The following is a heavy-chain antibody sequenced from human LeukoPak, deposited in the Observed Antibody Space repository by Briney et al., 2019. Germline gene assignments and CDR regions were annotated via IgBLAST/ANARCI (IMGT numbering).Heavy chain of an antibody. CDR3: ARADFWSGYHFDY. J-gene: IGHJ4*02. CDR2: INHSGST. Sequence: SETLCLTCAVYGGSFSGYYWSWIRQPPGKGLEWIGEINHSGSTNYDPSLKSRVTISVDTSKNQFSLKLSSVTAADTAVYYCARADFWSGYHFDYWGQGTLVTVSS. D-gene: IGHD3-3*01. CDR1: GGSFSGYY. V-gene: IGHV4-34*01.